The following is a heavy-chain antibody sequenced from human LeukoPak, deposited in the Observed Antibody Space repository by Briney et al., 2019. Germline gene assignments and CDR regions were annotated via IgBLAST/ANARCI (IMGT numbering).Heavy chain of an antibody. CDR1: GFTFDDYA. CDR3: AKETTVTSRNYYFDY. CDR2: ISWNSGSI. D-gene: IGHD4-17*01. J-gene: IGHJ4*02. Sequence: PGGSLRLSCAASGFTFDDYAMLWVRQAPGKGLEWVSGISWNSGSIGYADSVKGRFTISRDNAKNSLYLQMNSLRAEDTALYYCAKETTVTSRNYYFDYWGQGTLVTVSS. V-gene: IGHV3-9*01.